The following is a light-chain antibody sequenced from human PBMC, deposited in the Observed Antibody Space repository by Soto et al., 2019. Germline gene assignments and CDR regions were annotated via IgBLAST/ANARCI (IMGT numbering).Light chain of an antibody. V-gene: IGKV3-11*01. CDR2: DAS. J-gene: IGKJ3*01. Sequence: EIVLTQSPATLSLSPGERATLSCRASQSVSSYLAWYQQKPGQAPRLLIYDASNRATGIQDRFSGSGSRTDFTLTISSREPEDFAVYYCQQRSNWPLTFGPGTKVDIK. CDR3: QQRSNWPLT. CDR1: QSVSSY.